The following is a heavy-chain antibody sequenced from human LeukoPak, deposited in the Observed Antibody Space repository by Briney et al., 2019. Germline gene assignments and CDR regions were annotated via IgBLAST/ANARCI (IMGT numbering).Heavy chain of an antibody. D-gene: IGHD3-10*01. CDR1: GGSISSGGYY. Sequence: KPSQTLSLTCTVSGGSISSGGYYWSWIRQHPGKGLEWIGYIYYSGSTNYNPSLKSRVTISVDTSKNQFSLKLSSVTAADTAVYYCAALWSSADYYGMDVWGQGTTVTVSS. V-gene: IGHV4-61*08. J-gene: IGHJ6*02. CDR2: IYYSGST. CDR3: AALWSSADYYGMDV.